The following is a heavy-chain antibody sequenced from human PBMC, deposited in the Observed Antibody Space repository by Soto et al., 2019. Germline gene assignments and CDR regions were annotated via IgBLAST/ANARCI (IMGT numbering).Heavy chain of an antibody. CDR2: ISGSSNYI. V-gene: IGHV3-21*01. CDR3: AREGDSTGYYSGIYFEY. CDR1: GFTLSISD. D-gene: IGHD6-19*01. J-gene: IGHJ4*02. Sequence: EVQLVESGGALVKPGESLRLSCAASGFTLSISDMAWVRQAPGKGLEWVSAISGSSNYIYYVDSVKGRFTISRDNAKNSLFLQMNSLRAEDTAVYYCAREGDSTGYYSGIYFEYWGQGSLVTVSS.